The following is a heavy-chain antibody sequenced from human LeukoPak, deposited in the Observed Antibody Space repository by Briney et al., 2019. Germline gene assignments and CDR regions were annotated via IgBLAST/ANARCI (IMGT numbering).Heavy chain of an antibody. Sequence: SQTLSLTCTVSGGSISSGSYYWSWIRQPAGKGLEWIGRIYTSGSTNYNHSLKSRVTISVDTSKNQFSLKLRSVTAADTAVYYCAREGHDYYDSSGYYGRNWFDPWGQGTLVTVSS. CDR3: AREGHDYYDSSGYYGRNWFDP. CDR1: GGSISSGSYY. D-gene: IGHD3-22*01. V-gene: IGHV4-61*02. CDR2: IYTSGST. J-gene: IGHJ5*02.